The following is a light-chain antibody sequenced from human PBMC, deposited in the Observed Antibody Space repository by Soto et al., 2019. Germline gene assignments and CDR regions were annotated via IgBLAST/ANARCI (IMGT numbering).Light chain of an antibody. J-gene: IGLJ3*02. CDR2: RND. CDR3: AAWDDSLSAAV. CDR1: SSNIGSNY. V-gene: IGLV1-47*01. Sequence: QAVVTQPPSASGTPGQRVTISCSGSSSNIGSNYVYWYQQFPGSAPKLLIYRNDQRPSGVPDRFSGSKSGTSASLAISGPRSEDEADYYCAAWDDSLSAAVFGGGTKLTVL.